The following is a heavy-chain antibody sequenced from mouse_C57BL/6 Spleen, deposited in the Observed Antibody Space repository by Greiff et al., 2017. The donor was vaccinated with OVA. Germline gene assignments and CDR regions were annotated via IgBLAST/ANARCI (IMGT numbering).Heavy chain of an antibody. D-gene: IGHD1-1*01. Sequence: EVQLQQSVAELVRPGASVKLSCTASGFNIKNTYMHWVKQRPEQGLEWIGRIDPANGNTKYAPKVQGKATITADTSSTPAYLQLSSLTSEDTAIYYCARGLYGSSYGFDYWGQGTTLTVSS. J-gene: IGHJ2*01. CDR1: GFNIKNTY. CDR2: IDPANGNT. CDR3: ARGLYGSSYGFDY. V-gene: IGHV14-3*01.